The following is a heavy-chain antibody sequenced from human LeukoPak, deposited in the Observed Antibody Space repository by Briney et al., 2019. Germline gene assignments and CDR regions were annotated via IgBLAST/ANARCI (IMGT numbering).Heavy chain of an antibody. Sequence: ASVKVSCKSTDDTFASYGISWVRPAPGQGLEWMGWISPFNGKTNYAQKFQGRVTMTTDTSTSTAYMELRSLKYDDTAVYYWAGGGEIVVEPDGDSYHYYMDVWGTGTTVTVSS. J-gene: IGHJ6*03. D-gene: IGHD2-2*01. CDR2: ISPFNGKT. CDR3: AGGGEIVVEPDGDSYHYYMDV. V-gene: IGHV1-18*01. CDR1: DDTFASYG.